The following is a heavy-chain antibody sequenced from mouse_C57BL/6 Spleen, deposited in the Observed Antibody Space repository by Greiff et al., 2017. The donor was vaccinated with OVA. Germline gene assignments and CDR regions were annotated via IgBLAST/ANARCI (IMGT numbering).Heavy chain of an antibody. CDR1: GFTFSSYG. CDR3: ARHARGYGNYMDY. V-gene: IGHV5-6*01. D-gene: IGHD2-10*02. CDR2: ISSGGSYT. J-gene: IGHJ2*01. Sequence: EVNLVESGGDLVKPGGSLKLSCAASGFTFSSYGLSWVRQTPDKRLEWVATISSGGSYTYYPDSVKGRFTISRDNAKNTLYLQMSSLKSEDTAMYYGARHARGYGNYMDYWGQGTTLTVSS.